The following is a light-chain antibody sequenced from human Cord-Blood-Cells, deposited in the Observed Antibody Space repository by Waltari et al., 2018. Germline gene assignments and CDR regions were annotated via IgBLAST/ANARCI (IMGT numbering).Light chain of an antibody. CDR2: EGS. CDR1: SSYVGSYNL. Sequence: QSALTQPASVSGSPGQSITISCPGTSSYVGSYNLVAWYPQHPGKAPILMIYEGSKRPSGFSNRFSGSKSGNTASLTISGLQAEDEADYYCCSYAGSSSYVFGTGTKVTVL. J-gene: IGLJ1*01. V-gene: IGLV2-23*01. CDR3: CSYAGSSSYV.